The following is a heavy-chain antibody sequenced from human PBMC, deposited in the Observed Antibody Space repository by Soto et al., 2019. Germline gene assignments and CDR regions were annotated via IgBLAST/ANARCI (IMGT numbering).Heavy chain of an antibody. D-gene: IGHD3-3*01. Sequence: PSETLSLTCTVSGGSISSYYWSLVRQPPGKGLDWIGYIYYSGSTNYNPSLKSRVTISVDTSKNQFSLKLSSVTAADTAVYYCARLGGSGYFDYWGQGTLVTVSS. J-gene: IGHJ4*02. CDR2: IYYSGST. CDR1: GGSISSYY. V-gene: IGHV4-59*08. CDR3: ARLGGSGYFDY.